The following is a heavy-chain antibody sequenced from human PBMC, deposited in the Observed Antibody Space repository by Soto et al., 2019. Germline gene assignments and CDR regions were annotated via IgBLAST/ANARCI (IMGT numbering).Heavy chain of an antibody. D-gene: IGHD6-19*01. CDR3: ARGLYSSGWYPGFDY. J-gene: IGHJ4*02. V-gene: IGHV3-30-3*01. Sequence: QVQLVESGGGVVQPGRSLRLSCAASGFTFSSYAMHWVRQAPGKGLEWVAVISYDGSNKYYADSVKGRFTISRDNSKNTLYLQMNSLRAEDTAVYYCARGLYSSGWYPGFDYWGQGTLVTVSS. CDR2: ISYDGSNK. CDR1: GFTFSSYA.